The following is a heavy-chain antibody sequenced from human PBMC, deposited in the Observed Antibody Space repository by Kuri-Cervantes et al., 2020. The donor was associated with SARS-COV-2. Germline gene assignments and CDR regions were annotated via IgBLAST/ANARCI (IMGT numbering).Heavy chain of an antibody. D-gene: IGHD3-9*01. CDR1: GFTFSSYE. Sequence: GGSLRLSCAASGFTFSSYEMNWVRQAPGKGLEWVGRIKSKTDGGTTDYAAPVKGRFTISRDDSKNTLYLQMNSLKTEDTAVYYCTTIWLFRDIYYYGMVVWGQGTTVTVSS. CDR3: TTIWLFRDIYYYGMVV. CDR2: IKSKTDGGTT. V-gene: IGHV3-15*01. J-gene: IGHJ6*02.